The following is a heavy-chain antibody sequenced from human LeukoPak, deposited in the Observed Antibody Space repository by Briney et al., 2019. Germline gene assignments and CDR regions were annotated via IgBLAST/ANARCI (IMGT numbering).Heavy chain of an antibody. CDR2: ISNNGGYT. D-gene: IGHD7-27*01. J-gene: IGHJ4*02. CDR3: ARGPPNWGFDY. CDR1: GFTFSSSA. V-gene: IGHV3-23*01. Sequence: GGSLRLSCAASGFTFSSSAMSWVRQAPGKGLEWVSAISNNGGYTYYADSVQGRFTISRDNSKSTLCLQMNSLRAEDTAVYSCARGPPNWGFDYWGQGTLVTVSS.